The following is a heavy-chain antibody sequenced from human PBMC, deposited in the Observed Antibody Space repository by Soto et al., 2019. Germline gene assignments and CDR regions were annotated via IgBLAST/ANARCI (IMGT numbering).Heavy chain of an antibody. CDR1: GFSFSSYA. D-gene: IGHD3-10*01. V-gene: IGHV3-23*01. CDR3: ARGSTDPYPGSRIFDF. CDR2: VGGGGGTT. J-gene: IGHJ4*02. Sequence: GGSLRLSCTASGFSFSSYAMSWVRQAPGGGLEWVSFVGGGGGTTFSADSVKGRFTISRDNSKNTVYLQMSSLRPEDTAIYYCARGSTDPYPGSRIFDFWGRGTLVTVSS.